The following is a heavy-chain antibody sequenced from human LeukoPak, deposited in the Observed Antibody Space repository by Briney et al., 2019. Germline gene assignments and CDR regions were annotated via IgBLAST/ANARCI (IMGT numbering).Heavy chain of an antibody. V-gene: IGHV4-61*01. Sequence: SETLSLTCTVSGDSLGGPISNFYCSWIRQPPGKGLEWIGFISSSGSTNYNPSLESRVTISEDASKKRFTLNLRSVTAADTAVYYCARVLGGYQNYYMDVWGKGTTVTVSS. CDR3: ARVLGGYQNYYMDV. CDR2: ISSSGST. J-gene: IGHJ6*03. CDR1: GDSLGGPISNFY. D-gene: IGHD5-12*01.